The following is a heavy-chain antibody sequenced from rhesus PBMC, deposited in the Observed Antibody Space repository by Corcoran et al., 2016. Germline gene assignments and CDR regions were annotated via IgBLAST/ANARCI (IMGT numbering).Heavy chain of an antibody. Sequence: EVQLVQSGAEVKRPGESLKISCKTSGYSFTSYWISWVRQKPGKGLAWMGSIDPSDSYTRSNPSFQDQVTISAAKSISTAYLQWSRLKASDTATYYCATTLTVTTSWYFDLWGPGTPITISS. J-gene: IGHJ2*01. V-gene: IGHV5-20*01. CDR1: GYSFTSYW. CDR2: IDPSDSYT. CDR3: ATTLTVTTSWYFDL. D-gene: IGHD4-23*01.